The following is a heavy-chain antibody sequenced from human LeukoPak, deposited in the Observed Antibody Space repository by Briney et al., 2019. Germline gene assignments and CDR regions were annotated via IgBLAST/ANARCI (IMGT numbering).Heavy chain of an antibody. CDR2: ITKDGAT. CDR3: ARHGPYSSGWYYFDS. Sequence: GGSLRLSCAASGFTFSSAWMHWVRQGPGTGLVWVSRITKDGATAYADSVQGRFTISRDNAKNSLYLQMNSLRAEDTAVYYCARHGPYSSGWYYFDSLGQGTLVTVSS. J-gene: IGHJ4*02. CDR1: GFTFSSAW. V-gene: IGHV3-74*03. D-gene: IGHD6-19*01.